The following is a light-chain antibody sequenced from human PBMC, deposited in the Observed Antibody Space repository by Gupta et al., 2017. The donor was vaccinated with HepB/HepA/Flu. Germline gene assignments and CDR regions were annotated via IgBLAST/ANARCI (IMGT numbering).Light chain of an antibody. V-gene: IGLV2-14*03. CDR3: SSYTGSGTVV. CDR1: SSDIGGYKY. CDR2: HVN. Sequence: QSALTQPASVSGTPGQSITISCTGTSSDIGGYKYVSWYQQYPGKAPKLIVFHVNNRPSGVSNRFSGSKSGNTASLTISGLQAEDDADYYCSSYTGSGTVVFGGGTKLTFL. J-gene: IGLJ2*01.